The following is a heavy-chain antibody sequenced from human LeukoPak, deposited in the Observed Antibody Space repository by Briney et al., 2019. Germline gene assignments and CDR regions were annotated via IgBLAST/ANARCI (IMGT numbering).Heavy chain of an antibody. CDR1: GYTFTDYW. CDR3: VRRFDRSGYYYD. V-gene: IGHV5-51*01. J-gene: IGHJ4*02. CDR2: IYPDDSDI. Sequence: GESLKISCKASGYTFTDYWIGWVRQMPGEGLEWMGIIYPDDSDIKWSPSFQGQVTLSADQSTTPAYLQWSSLKASYSAMYYCVRRFDRSGYYYDWGQGTLVTVSS. D-gene: IGHD3-22*01.